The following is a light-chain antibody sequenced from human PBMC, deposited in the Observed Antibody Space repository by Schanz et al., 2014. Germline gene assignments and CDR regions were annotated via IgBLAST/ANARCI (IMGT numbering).Light chain of an antibody. CDR3: CSYAGSTTYWL. Sequence: QSVLTQPASVSGSPGQSITISCTGTNSDVGGYTYVSWYQQPPGKAPKLMIYDVTNRPSGVSNRFSGSKSGNTASLTISGLQAEDEADYYCCSYAGSTTYWLFGGGTKLTVL. CDR2: DVT. V-gene: IGLV2-14*01. J-gene: IGLJ3*02. CDR1: NSDVGGYTY.